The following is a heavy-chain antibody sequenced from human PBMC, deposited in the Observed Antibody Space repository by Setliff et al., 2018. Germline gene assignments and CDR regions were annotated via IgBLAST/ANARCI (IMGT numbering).Heavy chain of an antibody. Sequence: SETLSLTCTVSGGSVSSTGHYWGWIRQAPGKGMEWIGSVYYSGYTYSKPSLQSRVSMSVDASKNQFSLKLASVTAADTAVYYCGRVDFTMIQGVVGHWGQGTLVTVSS. J-gene: IGHJ1*01. D-gene: IGHD3-10*01. CDR3: GRVDFTMIQGVVGH. V-gene: IGHV4-39*07. CDR1: GGSVSSTGHY. CDR2: VYYSGYT.